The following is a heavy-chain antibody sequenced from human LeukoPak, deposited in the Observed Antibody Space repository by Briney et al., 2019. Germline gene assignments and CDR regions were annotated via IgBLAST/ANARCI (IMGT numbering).Heavy chain of an antibody. D-gene: IGHD1-20*01. J-gene: IGHJ3*02. CDR1: GGTFSSYA. V-gene: IGHV1-46*01. CDR2: INPSGGST. CDR3: AGTNNWNDGGYAFDI. Sequence: ASVKVSCKASGGTFSSYAISWVRQAPGQGLEWMGIINPSGGSTSYAQKFQGRVTMTRDTSTSTVYMELSSLRSEDTAVYYCAGTNNWNDGGYAFDIWGQGTMVTVSS.